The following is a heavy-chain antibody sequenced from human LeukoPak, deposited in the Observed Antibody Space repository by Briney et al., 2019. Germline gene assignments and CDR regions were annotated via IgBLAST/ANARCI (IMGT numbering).Heavy chain of an antibody. J-gene: IGHJ6*03. CDR3: ARGEIVVSSSSIYYSYYMDV. V-gene: IGHV4-34*01. CDR2: INHSGTT. CDR1: GGSFSGYY. D-gene: IGHD6-6*01. Sequence: SETLSLTCAVHGGSFSGYYWSWIRQPPGKGLEWIGEINHSGTTNYNPSLTSRLTISVDTSKNQFSLKLSSVTAADTAVYYCARGEIVVSSSSIYYSYYMDVWGKGTTVTVSS.